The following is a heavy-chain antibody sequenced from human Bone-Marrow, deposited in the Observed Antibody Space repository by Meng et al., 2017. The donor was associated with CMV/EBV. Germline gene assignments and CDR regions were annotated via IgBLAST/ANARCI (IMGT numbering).Heavy chain of an antibody. V-gene: IGHV4-34*01. CDR2: KKQVGSK. CDR3: ARGGTLYHGNPAVDY. J-gene: IGHJ4*02. D-gene: IGHD1-14*01. CDR1: GGPSWSCD. Sequence: VDGGPSWSCDSRQNCQHLGKGRGVIGVKKQVGSKNDQQSLKSRVPKSVDTSKTQFSLELSSVTAADTAVYYCARGGTLYHGNPAVDYWGQGTLVTVSS.